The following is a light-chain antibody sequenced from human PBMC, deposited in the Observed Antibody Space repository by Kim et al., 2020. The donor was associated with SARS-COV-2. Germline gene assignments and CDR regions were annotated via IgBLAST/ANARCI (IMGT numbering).Light chain of an antibody. CDR3: QAWDRNTVV. Sequence: SYELTQPPSVSVSPGQTASITCSGDKLGHKYTSXYQQKPGQSPVLVMYQDTKRPSGIPERFSGSNSGNTATLVISGTQALDEADYYCQAWDRNTVVFGGG. CDR2: QDT. V-gene: IGLV3-1*01. CDR1: KLGHKY. J-gene: IGLJ2*01.